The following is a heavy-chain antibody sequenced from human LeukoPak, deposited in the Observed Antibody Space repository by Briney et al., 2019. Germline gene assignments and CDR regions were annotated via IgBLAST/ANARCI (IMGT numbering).Heavy chain of an antibody. CDR1: GFTFSRYW. Sequence: GGSLRLSCAASGFTFSRYWMSWVRQAPGKGLEWVANIKQDGSEKYYVDSVKGRFTISRDNAKNLLYLLMNSLGAEDTAVYYCARDVRVLPFFDSWGQGTLLTVFS. CDR2: IKQDGSEK. V-gene: IGHV3-7*04. CDR3: ARDVRVLPFFDS. D-gene: IGHD2-8*02. J-gene: IGHJ4*02.